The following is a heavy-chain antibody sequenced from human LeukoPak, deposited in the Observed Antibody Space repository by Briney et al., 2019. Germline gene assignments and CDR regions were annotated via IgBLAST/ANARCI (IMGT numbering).Heavy chain of an antibody. Sequence: GGSLRLSCAASGFTFSSYEMNWVRQAPGKGLEWVSYISSSGSTIYYADSVKGRFIISRDNSKNTLYLQMNSLRAEDTALYYCATKSSSLDYWGQGTLVTVSS. V-gene: IGHV3-48*03. CDR3: ATKSSSLDY. CDR1: GFTFSSYE. D-gene: IGHD6-13*01. CDR2: ISSSGSTI. J-gene: IGHJ4*02.